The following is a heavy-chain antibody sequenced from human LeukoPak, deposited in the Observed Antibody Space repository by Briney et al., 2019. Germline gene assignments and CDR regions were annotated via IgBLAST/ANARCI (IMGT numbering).Heavy chain of an antibody. D-gene: IGHD2-15*01. J-gene: IGHJ4*02. Sequence: PGGSLRLSCAASGFTFSSYGMHWVRQAPGKGLEWVAVISYDGSNKYYADSVKGRFTISRDNSKNTLYLQMNSLRAEDTAVYYCARGGTMDFDYWGQGTLVTVSS. CDR2: ISYDGSNK. V-gene: IGHV3-30*03. CDR3: ARGGTMDFDY. CDR1: GFTFSSYG.